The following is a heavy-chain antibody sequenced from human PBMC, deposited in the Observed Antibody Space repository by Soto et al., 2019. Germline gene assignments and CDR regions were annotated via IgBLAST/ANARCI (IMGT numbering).Heavy chain of an antibody. CDR1: GFTFSSYW. J-gene: IGHJ6*02. CDR2: IKQDGSEK. Sequence: EVQLVESGGGLVQPGGSLRLSCAASGFTFSSYWMSWVRQAPGKGLEWVANIKQDGSEKYYVDSVKGRFTISRDNAKNSLYLQMNSLGAEDTAVYYCARDRTVRGVVYYGMDVWGQGTTVTVAS. D-gene: IGHD3-10*01. V-gene: IGHV3-7*01. CDR3: ARDRTVRGVVYYGMDV.